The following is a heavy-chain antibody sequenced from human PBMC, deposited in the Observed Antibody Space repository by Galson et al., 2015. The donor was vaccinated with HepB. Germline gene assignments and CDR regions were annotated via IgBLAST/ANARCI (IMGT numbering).Heavy chain of an antibody. D-gene: IGHD1-26*01. V-gene: IGHV3-21*01. CDR1: GFTFSSYS. Sequence: SLRLSCAASGFTFSSYSMNWVRQAPGKGLEWVSSISSSSSYIYYADSVKGRFTISRDNAKNSLYLQMNSLRAEDTAVYYCARDRVYWEYYVDYWGQRTLVTVSS. CDR2: ISSSSSYI. CDR3: ARDRVYWEYYVDY. J-gene: IGHJ4*02.